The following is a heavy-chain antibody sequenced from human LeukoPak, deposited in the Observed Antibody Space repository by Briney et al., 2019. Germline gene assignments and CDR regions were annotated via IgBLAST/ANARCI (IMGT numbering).Heavy chain of an antibody. V-gene: IGHV4-59*08. Sequence: SETLSLTCTVSGGSISSYYWSWIRQPPGKGLEWIGYIYYSGSTNYNPSLKSRVTISVDTSKNQFSLKLSSVTAADAAVYYCASWDSRGRFDYWGQGTLVTVSS. J-gene: IGHJ4*02. D-gene: IGHD3-22*01. CDR3: ASWDSRGRFDY. CDR1: GGSISSYY. CDR2: IYYSGST.